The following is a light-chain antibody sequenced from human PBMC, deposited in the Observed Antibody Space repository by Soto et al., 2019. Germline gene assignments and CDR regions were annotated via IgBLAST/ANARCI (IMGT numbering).Light chain of an antibody. CDR3: QQSYSTLLFT. J-gene: IGKJ2*01. Sequence: DIQMTQSPSSLSASVGDRVTITCRASQSISRYLNWYQQKPGKAPKLLIYAASSLQSGVPSRFSGSGSGTDFTLTTSSLQPEDFATYYCQQSYSTLLFTFGQGTKLEIK. CDR1: QSISRY. CDR2: AAS. V-gene: IGKV1-39*01.